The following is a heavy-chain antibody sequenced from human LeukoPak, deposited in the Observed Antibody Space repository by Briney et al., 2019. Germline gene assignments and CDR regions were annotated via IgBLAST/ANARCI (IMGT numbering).Heavy chain of an antibody. Sequence: SETLSLTCTVSGGSISSYYWSWIRQPAGKGLEWLGRIYTSGSTNYNPSLKSRVTMSVDTSKNQFSLKLSSVTAADTAVYYCARHHYDYVWGSYRPNWFDPWGQGTLVTVSS. D-gene: IGHD3-16*02. J-gene: IGHJ5*02. CDR1: GGSISSYY. V-gene: IGHV4-4*07. CDR3: ARHHYDYVWGSYRPNWFDP. CDR2: IYTSGST.